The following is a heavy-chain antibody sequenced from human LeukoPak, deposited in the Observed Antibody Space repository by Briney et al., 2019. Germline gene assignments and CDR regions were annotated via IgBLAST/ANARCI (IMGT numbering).Heavy chain of an antibody. V-gene: IGHV3-21*01. CDR3: ARGTIWYGVVAYYFDY. D-gene: IGHD3-3*01. Sequence: GGSLRLSCAASGFTFSSYSMNWVRQAPGKGLEWVSSISSSSSYIYYADSVKGRFTISRDNAENSLYLQMNSLRAEDTAVYYCARGTIWYGVVAYYFDYWGQGTLVTVSS. CDR2: ISSSSSYI. CDR1: GFTFSSYS. J-gene: IGHJ4*02.